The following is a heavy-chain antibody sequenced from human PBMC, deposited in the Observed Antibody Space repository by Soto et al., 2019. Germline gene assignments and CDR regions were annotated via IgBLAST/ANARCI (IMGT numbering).Heavy chain of an antibody. V-gene: IGHV1-69*01. CDR1: GGTFSSYA. J-gene: IGHJ6*02. CDR2: IIPIFGTA. Sequence: QVQLVQSGAEVKKPGSSVKVSCKASGGTFSSYAISWVRQAPGQGLEWMGGIIPIFGTANYAQKFQGRVTITADESTSTAYMELSSLRSEDTAVYYCARDKDYYDSSGYHYYGMDVWGQGTTVTVSS. D-gene: IGHD3-22*01. CDR3: ARDKDYYDSSGYHYYGMDV.